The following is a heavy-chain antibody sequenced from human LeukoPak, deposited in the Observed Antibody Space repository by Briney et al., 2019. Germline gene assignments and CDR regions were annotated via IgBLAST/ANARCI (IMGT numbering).Heavy chain of an antibody. CDR1: GFTFSSYA. CDR2: ISYDGSNK. D-gene: IGHD1-26*01. Sequence: GRSLRLSCAASGFTFSSYAMHWVRQAPGKGLEWVAVISYDGSNKYYADSVKGRFTISRDNSKNTLYLQMNSLRAEDTAVYYCARGLPSGSYYFDYWGQGTLVTVSS. J-gene: IGHJ4*02. CDR3: ARGLPSGSYYFDY. V-gene: IGHV3-30-3*01.